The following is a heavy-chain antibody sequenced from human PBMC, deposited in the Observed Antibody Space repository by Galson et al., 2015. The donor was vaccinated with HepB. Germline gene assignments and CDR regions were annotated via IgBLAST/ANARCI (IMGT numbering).Heavy chain of an antibody. J-gene: IGHJ4*02. Sequence: SLRLSCAASGFTFSSYGMHWARQAPGKGLEWVAVISYDGSNKYYADSVKGRFTISRDNSKNTLYLQMNSLRAEDTAVYYCAKDHLIVVVTAPDYWGQGTLVTVSS. CDR1: GFTFSSYG. CDR3: AKDHLIVVVTAPDY. D-gene: IGHD2-21*02. CDR2: ISYDGSNK. V-gene: IGHV3-30*18.